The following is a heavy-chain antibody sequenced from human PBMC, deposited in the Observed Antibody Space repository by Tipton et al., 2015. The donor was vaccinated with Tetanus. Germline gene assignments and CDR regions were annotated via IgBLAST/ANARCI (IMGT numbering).Heavy chain of an antibody. CDR1: GGSFSGYY. CDR2: INHSGST. V-gene: IGHV4-34*01. J-gene: IGHJ5*02. CDR3: ARGGPMTTADWFDP. Sequence: TLSLTCAVYGGSFSGYYWSWIRQPPGKGLEWIGEINHSGSTNYNPSLKSRVTISVDTSKNQFSLKLSSGTAADTAVYYCARGGPMTTADWFDPWGQGTLVTVSS. D-gene: IGHD4-17*01.